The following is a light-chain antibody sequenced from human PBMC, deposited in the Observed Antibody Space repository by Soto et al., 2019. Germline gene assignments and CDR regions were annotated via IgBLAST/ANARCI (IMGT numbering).Light chain of an antibody. Sequence: GESVTITCRASQVISTSLAWYQVKPWKAPKLLIYAASTLESGVPSRFSATVSGTEFSLTITSLQPEDFATYYCQQLFDSPITFGKGTRLEIK. V-gene: IGKV1-9*01. CDR3: QQLFDSPIT. CDR1: QVISTS. J-gene: IGKJ5*01. CDR2: AAS.